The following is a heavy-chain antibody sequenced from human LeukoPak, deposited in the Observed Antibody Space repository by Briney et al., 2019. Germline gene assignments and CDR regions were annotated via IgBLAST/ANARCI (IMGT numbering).Heavy chain of an antibody. CDR3: ARSRTGSGFLLDY. J-gene: IGHJ4*02. Sequence: VASVKVSCKASGYTFTGYYMHWVRQAPGQGLEWMGWINPNSGGTNYAQKFQGRVTMTRDTSISAAYMELSRLRSDDTAVYYCARSRTGSGFLLDYWGQGTLVTVSS. CDR2: INPNSGGT. CDR1: GYTFTGYY. D-gene: IGHD3-10*01. V-gene: IGHV1-2*02.